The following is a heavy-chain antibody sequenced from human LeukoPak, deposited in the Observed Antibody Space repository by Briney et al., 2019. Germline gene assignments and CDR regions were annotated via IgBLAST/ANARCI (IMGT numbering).Heavy chain of an antibody. J-gene: IGHJ4*02. CDR1: GFTFSRSW. V-gene: IGHV3-74*01. Sequence: PGGSLRLSCATSGFTFSRSWMHWVRQAPGKGLLWVSHINGDGSITSYADSVKGRFTISRDNSKNTLYLQMNSLRDEDTAVYYCARDRSTRYFDYWGQGTLVTVSS. CDR2: INGDGSIT. CDR3: ARDRSTRYFDY. D-gene: IGHD1-1*01.